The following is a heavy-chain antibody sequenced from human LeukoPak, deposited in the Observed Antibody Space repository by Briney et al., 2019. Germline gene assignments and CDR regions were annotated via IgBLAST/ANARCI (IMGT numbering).Heavy chain of an antibody. D-gene: IGHD4-17*01. Sequence: SVKVSCKASGGTFSNYAISWVRQAPGQGLEWMGRIIPILGIANYAQEFQGRVTITADKSTSTAYMDLSSLRSEDTAMYYCASGHYGDYGQWSSMNYWGQGTLVTVSS. J-gene: IGHJ4*02. CDR1: GGTFSNYA. CDR3: ASGHYGDYGQWSSMNY. V-gene: IGHV1-69*04. CDR2: IIPILGIA.